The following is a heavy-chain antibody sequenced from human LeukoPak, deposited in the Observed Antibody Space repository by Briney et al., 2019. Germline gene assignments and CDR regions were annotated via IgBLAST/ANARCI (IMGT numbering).Heavy chain of an antibody. Sequence: PGGSLRLSCAASGFTFSSYAMHWVRQAPGKGLEWVAVISYDGSNKYYADSVEGRFTISRDNSKNTLYLQMNSLRAEDTAVYYCARVEAAGYNWFDPWGQGTLVTVSS. D-gene: IGHD6-13*01. CDR1: GFTFSSYA. V-gene: IGHV3-30*04. CDR2: ISYDGSNK. J-gene: IGHJ5*02. CDR3: ARVEAAGYNWFDP.